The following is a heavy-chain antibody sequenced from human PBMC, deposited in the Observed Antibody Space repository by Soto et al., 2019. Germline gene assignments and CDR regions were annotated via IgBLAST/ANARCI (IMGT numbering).Heavy chain of an antibody. CDR1: GGSISSGGYY. J-gene: IGHJ4*02. CDR3: ARGYDFWSGYYSGSTNYFDY. CDR2: IYYSGST. D-gene: IGHD3-3*01. Sequence: LSLTCTVSGGSISSGGYYWSWIRQHPGKGLEWIGYIYYSGSTYYNPSLKSRVTISVDTSKNQFSLKLSSVTAADTAVYYCARGYDFWSGYYSGSTNYFDYWGQGTLVTVSS. V-gene: IGHV4-31*03.